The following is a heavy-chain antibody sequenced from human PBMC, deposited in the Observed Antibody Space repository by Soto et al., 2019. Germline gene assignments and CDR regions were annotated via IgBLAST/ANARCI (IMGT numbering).Heavy chain of an antibody. CDR1: GFPVSSYA. CDR3: ARESLPRIVGATTNLPFDY. CDR2: ISYDGSNK. J-gene: IGHJ4*02. D-gene: IGHD1-26*01. Sequence: GGALRLSCAASGFPVSSYAMHLVRQSPGKGLEWVAFISYDGSNKYYADSVKGRFTISRDNSKNTLYLQMNSLRAEDTAVYYCARESLPRIVGATTNLPFDYWGQGPLVTVFS. V-gene: IGHV3-30-3*01.